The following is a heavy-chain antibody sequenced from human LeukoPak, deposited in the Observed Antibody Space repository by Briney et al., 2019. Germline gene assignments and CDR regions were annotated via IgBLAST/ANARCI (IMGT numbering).Heavy chain of an antibody. CDR2: ISYDGSNK. CDR3: ARGMVTTFNYYGMDV. J-gene: IGHJ6*04. CDR1: GFTFSSYA. V-gene: IGHV3-30*04. D-gene: IGHD4-17*01. Sequence: GGSLRLSCAASGFTFSSYAMHWVRQAPGKGLEWVAVISYDGSNKYYADSVKGRFTISRDNSKNTLYLQMNSLRAEDTAVYYCARGMVTTFNYYGMDVWGKGTMVTVSS.